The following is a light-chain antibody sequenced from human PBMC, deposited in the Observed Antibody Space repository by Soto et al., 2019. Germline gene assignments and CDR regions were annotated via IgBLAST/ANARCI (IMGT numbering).Light chain of an antibody. CDR3: VSYAGSNKPA. CDR1: SSDVGGYNY. CDR2: DVN. J-gene: IGLJ2*01. V-gene: IGLV2-8*01. Sequence: QSALTQPPSASGSPGQSVAISCSGTSSDVGGYNYVSWYQQHPGKAPKLMIYDVNKRPSGVPDRFFGSKSGNTASLTVSGLQAEDEADYYCVSYAGSNKPAFGGGTKVTVL.